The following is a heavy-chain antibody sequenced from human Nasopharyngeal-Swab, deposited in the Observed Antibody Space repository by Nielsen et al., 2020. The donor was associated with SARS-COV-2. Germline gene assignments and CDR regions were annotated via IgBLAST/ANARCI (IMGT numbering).Heavy chain of an antibody. CDR3: ARARGAYGDYYYYYYTDV. CDR2: TYYRSKWYN. J-gene: IGHJ6*03. CDR1: GDSVSSSSAA. Sequence: SETLSLTCAISGDSVSSSSAAWNWIRQSPSRGLEWLGRTYYRSKWYNDYAVSVKSRITINPDTSKNQFPLHLNSVTPEDTAAYYCARARGAYGDYYYYYYTDVWGKGTTVTVSS. V-gene: IGHV6-1*01. D-gene: IGHD4-17*01.